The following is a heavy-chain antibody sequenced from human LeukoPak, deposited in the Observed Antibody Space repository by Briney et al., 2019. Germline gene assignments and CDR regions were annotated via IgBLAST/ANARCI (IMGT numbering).Heavy chain of an antibody. CDR2: INPHSGVT. J-gene: IGHJ4*02. D-gene: IGHD2-15*01. CDR3: ASDRGYCGSDSCYHFDY. CDR1: GYTFTGYY. Sequence: GASVKVSCKASGYTFTGYYLHWVRQAPGQGLEWMGGINPHSGVTTFPQKFQGRVTMTMDTSISTTYMELNRLRSDDTAIYYCASDRGYCGSDSCYHFDYWGQGTLVTVSS. V-gene: IGHV1-2*02.